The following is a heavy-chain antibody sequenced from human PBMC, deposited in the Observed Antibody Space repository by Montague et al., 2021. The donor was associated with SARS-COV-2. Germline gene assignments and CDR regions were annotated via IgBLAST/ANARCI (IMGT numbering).Heavy chain of an antibody. J-gene: IGHJ4*02. CDR3: ARGRQHINMVVVVVTGGEYYFDF. D-gene: IGHD3-22*01. V-gene: IGHV4-34*01. CDR1: DGSFSDYS. CDR2: INHRGST. Sequence: SETLSLTCAVYDGSFSDYSWTWIRQPPGTGLEWIGEINHRGSTNYNPYLKSRVTISVDTSKNQFSLKMTSVTAADTAVYYCARGRQHINMVVVVVTGGEYYFDFWGQGTLVAVSS.